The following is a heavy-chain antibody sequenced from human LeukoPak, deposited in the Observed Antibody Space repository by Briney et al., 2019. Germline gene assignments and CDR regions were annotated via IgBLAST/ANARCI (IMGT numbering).Heavy chain of an antibody. CDR3: ARSITMMPDRDY. J-gene: IGHJ4*02. V-gene: IGHV1-69*01. CDR1: GGTFSSYA. CDR2: IIPIFGTA. D-gene: IGHD3-22*01. Sequence: ASVKVSCKASGGTFSSYAISWVRQAPGQGLEWMGGIIPIFGTANYAQKFQGRVTITADESTSTAYMELSSLRSEDTAVYYCARSITMMPDRDYWGQGTLVTVSS.